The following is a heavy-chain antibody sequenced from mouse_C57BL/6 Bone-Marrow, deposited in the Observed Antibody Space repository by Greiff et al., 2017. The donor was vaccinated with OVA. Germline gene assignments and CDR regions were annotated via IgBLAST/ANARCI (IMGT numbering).Heavy chain of an antibody. CDR1: GYAFTNYL. V-gene: IGHV1-54*01. CDR3: ARRITTVVAPFDY. CDR2: INPGSGGT. J-gene: IGHJ2*01. Sequence: QVQLKQSGAELVRPGTSVKVSCKASGYAFTNYLIEWVKQRPGQGLEWIGVINPGSGGTNYNEKFKGKATLTADKSSSTAYMQLSSLTSEDSAVYFCARRITTVVAPFDYWGQGTTLTVSS. D-gene: IGHD1-1*01.